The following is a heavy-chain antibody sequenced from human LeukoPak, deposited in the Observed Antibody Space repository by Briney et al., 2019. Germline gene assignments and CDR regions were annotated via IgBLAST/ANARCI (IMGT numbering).Heavy chain of an antibody. V-gene: IGHV4-34*01. CDR3: ARDPEAAADY. J-gene: IGHJ4*02. D-gene: IGHD6-13*01. CDR1: GGSFSGYY. CDR2: INHSGST. Sequence: SETLSLTCAVYGGSFSGYYWSWIRQPPGKGLEWIGEINHSGSTNYNPSLKSRVTISVDTSKNQFSLKLSSVTAADTAVYYCARDPEAAADYWGQGTLVTVSS.